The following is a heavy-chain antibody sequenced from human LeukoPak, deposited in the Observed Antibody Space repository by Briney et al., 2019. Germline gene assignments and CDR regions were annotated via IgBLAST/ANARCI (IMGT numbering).Heavy chain of an antibody. V-gene: IGHV1-8*03. J-gene: IGHJ4*02. D-gene: IGHD3-10*01. CDR2: MNPNSGNT. CDR1: GYTFTSYD. CDR3: ATDAVRDTEY. Sequence: AASVKVSCKASGYTFTSYDINWVRQATGQGLEWMGWMNPNSGNTGYAQKFQGRVTITRNTSISTAYMELSSLRAEDTAIYYCATDAVRDTEYWGQGTLVTVSS.